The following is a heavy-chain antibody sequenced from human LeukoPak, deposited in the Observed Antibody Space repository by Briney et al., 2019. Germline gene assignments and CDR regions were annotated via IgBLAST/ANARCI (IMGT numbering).Heavy chain of an antibody. CDR1: GYTFTSYY. CDR3: ASATVVNRDAFDI. J-gene: IGHJ3*02. CDR2: INPSGGST. V-gene: IGHV1-46*03. D-gene: IGHD4-23*01. Sequence: ASVKVSCKASGYTFTSYYMHWVRQAPGQGLEWMGIINPSGGSTSYAQKFQGRVTMTRDTSTRTVYMELSSPRSEDTAVYYCASATVVNRDAFDIWGQGTMVTVSS.